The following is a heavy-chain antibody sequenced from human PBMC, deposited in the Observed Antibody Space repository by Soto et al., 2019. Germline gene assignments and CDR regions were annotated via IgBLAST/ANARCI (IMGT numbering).Heavy chain of an antibody. Sequence: TVSGGSISSYYWSWIRQPPGKGLEWIGYIYYSGSTNYNPSLKSRVTISVDTSKNQFSLKLSSVTAADTAVYYCARDSYSVVRGVISYYYYYGMDVWRQGTTVTVSS. D-gene: IGHD3-10*01. CDR1: GGSISSYY. V-gene: IGHV4-59*01. CDR2: IYYSGST. J-gene: IGHJ6*02. CDR3: ARDSYSVVRGVISYYYYYGMDV.